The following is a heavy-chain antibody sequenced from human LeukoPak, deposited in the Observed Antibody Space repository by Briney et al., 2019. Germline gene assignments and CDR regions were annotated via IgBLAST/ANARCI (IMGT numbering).Heavy chain of an antibody. D-gene: IGHD1-14*01. V-gene: IGHV3-30*18. J-gene: IGHJ4*02. CDR2: ISYDGSNK. Sequence: GRSLRLSCAASGFTFSSYGMHWVRQAPGKGLEWVAVISYDGSNKYYADSVKGRFTISRDNSKNTLYLQMNSLRTEDTAVYFCAKDKPIDYWGQGTLVTVSS. CDR1: GFTFSSYG. CDR3: AKDKPIDY.